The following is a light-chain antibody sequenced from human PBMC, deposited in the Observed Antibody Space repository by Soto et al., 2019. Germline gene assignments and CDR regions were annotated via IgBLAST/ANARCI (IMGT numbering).Light chain of an antibody. V-gene: IGLV4-69*01. CDR2: LYSDGSH. J-gene: IGLJ3*02. CDR3: QTWGTAFRV. CDR1: SGHSSYA. Sequence: QPVLTQSPSASASLGASVKLTCTLSSGHSSYAIAWHQQHPEKGPRYLMKLYSDGSHNKGDGSPDRFSGSSSGAERYLTISSLQSEDEADYYCQTWGTAFRVFGGGTKLTVL.